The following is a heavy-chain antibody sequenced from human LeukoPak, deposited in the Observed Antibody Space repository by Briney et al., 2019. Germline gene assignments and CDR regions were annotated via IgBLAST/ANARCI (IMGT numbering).Heavy chain of an antibody. CDR1: GFTFSSYA. J-gene: IGHJ4*02. CDR3: AKDSGSNYYGSGSPDY. D-gene: IGHD3-10*01. CDR2: ISGSGGST. Sequence: GGSLRLSCAASGFTFSSYAMSWVRQAPGKGLEWVSAISGSGGSTYYADSVKGRFTISRDNSKSTLYLQMNSLRAEDTAVYYCAKDSGSNYYGSGSPDYWGQGTLVTVSS. V-gene: IGHV3-23*01.